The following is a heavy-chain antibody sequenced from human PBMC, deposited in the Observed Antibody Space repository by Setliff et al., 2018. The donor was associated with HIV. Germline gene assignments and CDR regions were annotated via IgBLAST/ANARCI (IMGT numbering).Heavy chain of an antibody. D-gene: IGHD3-16*01. Sequence: PSETLSLTCSVSGDSISNYFWTWIRQPAGKGLEWIGRINTRGNTNYNSSLKSRVTMSIDTSKNQFSLNLASVTAADTAVYYCARDDSVWGGNNWFETWGQGTLVTVSS. V-gene: IGHV4-4*07. CDR3: ARDDSVWGGNNWFET. CDR2: INTRGNT. J-gene: IGHJ5*02. CDR1: GDSISNYF.